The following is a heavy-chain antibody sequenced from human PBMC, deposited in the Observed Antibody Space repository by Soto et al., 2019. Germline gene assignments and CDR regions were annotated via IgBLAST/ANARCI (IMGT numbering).Heavy chain of an antibody. V-gene: IGHV4-59*01. CDR3: ARDHKEAFDI. Sequence: PAETLSLTWSVSGGSISSYFLHWIRQAPGKGLEWIGYMYFNESTNYNPSLKSRVTISLDTSKSLFSLKLNSVTAADTAIYYCARDHKEAFDIWGQGTLVTVS. CDR2: MYFNEST. CDR1: GGSISSYF. J-gene: IGHJ3*02.